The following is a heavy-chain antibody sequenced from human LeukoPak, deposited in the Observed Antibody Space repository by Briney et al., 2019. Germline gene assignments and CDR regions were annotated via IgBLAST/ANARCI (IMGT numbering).Heavy chain of an antibody. D-gene: IGHD4/OR15-4a*01. V-gene: IGHV3-74*01. CDR1: GFTFSSYW. CDR2: INSDGSST. CDR3: ARDKVRYYYYGMDV. J-gene: IGHJ6*02. Sequence: GGSLRLTCAASGFTFSSYWMHWVRQAPGKGLVWVSRINSDGSSTSYADSVKGRFTISRDNAKNTLYLQMNSLRAEDTAVYYCARDKVRYYYYGMDVWGQGTTVTVSS.